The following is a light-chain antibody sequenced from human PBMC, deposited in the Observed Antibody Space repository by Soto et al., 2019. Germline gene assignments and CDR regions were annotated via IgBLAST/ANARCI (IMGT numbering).Light chain of an antibody. Sequence: QSALTQPPSASGSPGQSVTISCTGTSSDVGGYNSVSWYQQHPGKAPKVIIYEVSQRPSGVPDRFSGSKSGNTASLTVSGLQVEDEADYYSSSFADYKNFGFGTVTKLTVL. V-gene: IGLV2-8*01. J-gene: IGLJ1*01. CDR1: SSDVGGYNS. CDR3: SSFADYKNFG. CDR2: EVS.